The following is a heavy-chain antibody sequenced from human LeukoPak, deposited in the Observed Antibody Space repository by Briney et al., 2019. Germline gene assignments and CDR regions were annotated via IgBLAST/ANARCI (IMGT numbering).Heavy chain of an antibody. CDR2: ISSSSSYI. D-gene: IGHD2-15*01. CDR1: GFTFSSYA. V-gene: IGHV3-21*01. J-gene: IGHJ4*02. CDR3: ARQLGYCSGGSCYPPDY. Sequence: GGSLRLSCAASGFTFSSYAMSWVRQAPGKGLEWVSSISSSSSYIYHADSVKGRFTISRDNAKNSLYLQMNSLRAEDTAVYYCARQLGYCSGGSCYPPDYWGQGTLVTVSS.